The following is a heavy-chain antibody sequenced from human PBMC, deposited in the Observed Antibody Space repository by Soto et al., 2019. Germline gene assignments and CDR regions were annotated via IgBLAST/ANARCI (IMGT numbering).Heavy chain of an antibody. CDR1: GGSISSCSYY. CDR2: IYYSGST. Sequence: TLSLTCTVSGGSISSCSYYWTWIRQLPGKGLEWIGYIYYSGSTSYNPSLKSRVTISVDTSKNQFSLKLSSVTAADTAVYYCARVGSSGYLPRFWGQGTLVTVSS. V-gene: IGHV4-31*03. J-gene: IGHJ4*02. CDR3: ARVGSSGYLPRF. D-gene: IGHD3-22*01.